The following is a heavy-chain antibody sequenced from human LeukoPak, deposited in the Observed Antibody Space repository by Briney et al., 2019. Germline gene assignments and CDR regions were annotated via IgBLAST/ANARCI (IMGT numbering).Heavy chain of an antibody. V-gene: IGHV4-59*05. J-gene: IGHJ4*02. CDR3: ARLTYYYGSSGYSPPFDY. CDR2: IYYSGST. CDR1: GGSISSYY. Sequence: PSETLSLTCTVSGGSISSYYWSWIRQPPGKGLEWIGSIYYSGSTYYNPSLKSRVTISVDMSKNQFSLKLSSVTAADTAVYYCARLTYYYGSSGYSPPFDYWGQGTLVTVSS. D-gene: IGHD3-22*01.